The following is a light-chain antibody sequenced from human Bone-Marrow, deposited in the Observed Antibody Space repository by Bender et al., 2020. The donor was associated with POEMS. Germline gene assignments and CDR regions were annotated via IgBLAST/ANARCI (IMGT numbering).Light chain of an antibody. CDR2: DDD. CDR1: SSDIGSYNL. V-gene: IGLV2-23*01. CDR3: CSYAGRNTWV. J-gene: IGLJ3*02. Sequence: QSALTQPASVSGSPGQSITISCTGTSSDIGSYNLVSWYQQHPDKAPKLIIYDDDVRPSGVSNRFSGSKSGDTASLTISGLQAEDEADYYCCSYAGRNTWVFGGGTKLTVL.